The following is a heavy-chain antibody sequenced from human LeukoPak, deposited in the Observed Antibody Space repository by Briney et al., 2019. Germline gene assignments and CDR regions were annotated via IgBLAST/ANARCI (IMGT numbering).Heavy chain of an antibody. J-gene: IGHJ2*01. CDR3: ARCPLDIPYGDPPYWYFDL. V-gene: IGHV4-59*01. Sequence: SETLSLTCTVSGGSISSYYWSWIRQPPGKGLEWIGYIYYSGSTNYNPSLKSRVTISVDTSKNQFSLKLSSVTAADTAVYYCARCPLDIPYGDPPYWYFDLWGRGTLVTVSS. D-gene: IGHD4-17*01. CDR1: GGSISSYY. CDR2: IYYSGST.